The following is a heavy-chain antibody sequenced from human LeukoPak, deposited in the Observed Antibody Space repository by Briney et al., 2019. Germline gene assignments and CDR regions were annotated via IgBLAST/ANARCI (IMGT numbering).Heavy chain of an antibody. CDR2: FDPEDGET. J-gene: IGHJ4*02. CDR3: ATGVQICSGGSCDY. V-gene: IGHV1-24*01. CDR1: GYTLTELS. Sequence: ASVKVSCKVSGYTLTELSMHWVRQAPGKGLEWMGGFDPEDGETIYAQKFQGRVTMTEDTSTDTAYMELSSLRSEDTAVYYCATGVQICSGGSCDYWGQGTLVTASS. D-gene: IGHD2-15*01.